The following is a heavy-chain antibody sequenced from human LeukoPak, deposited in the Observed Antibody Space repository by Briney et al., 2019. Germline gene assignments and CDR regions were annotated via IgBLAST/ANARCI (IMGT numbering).Heavy chain of an antibody. Sequence: GGSLRLSCAESGFTVSSNYMSWVRQAPGKGLEWASVIYSGGSTYYADSVRGRFTISRDNSKNTLHLQMNSLRAEDTAVYYCARDMYTRNPFDYWGQGTLVTVSS. CDR2: IYSGGST. D-gene: IGHD5/OR15-5a*01. J-gene: IGHJ4*02. CDR1: GFTVSSNY. V-gene: IGHV3-66*01. CDR3: ARDMYTRNPFDY.